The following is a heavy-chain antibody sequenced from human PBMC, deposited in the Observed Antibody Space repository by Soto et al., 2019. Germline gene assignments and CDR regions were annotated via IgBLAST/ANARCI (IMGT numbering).Heavy chain of an antibody. V-gene: IGHV1-69*02. J-gene: IGHJ6*02. CDR2: IIPILGIA. CDR3: ARVNVREGWPRPYYYYGMDV. Sequence: QVQLVQSGAEVKKPGSSVKVSCKASGGTFSSYTISWVRQAPGQGLEWMGRIIPILGIANYAQKFQGRVTITADKSTSTAYMELSSLRSEDTAVYYCARVNVREGWPRPYYYYGMDVWGQGTTVTVSS. D-gene: IGHD2-15*01. CDR1: GGTFSSYT.